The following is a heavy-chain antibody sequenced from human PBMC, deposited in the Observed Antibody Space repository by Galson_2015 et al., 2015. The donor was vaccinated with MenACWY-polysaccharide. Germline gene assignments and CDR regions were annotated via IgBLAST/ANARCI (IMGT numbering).Heavy chain of an antibody. D-gene: IGHD2-15*01. CDR2: IQNDGSEK. CDR1: GSRFSYSG. J-gene: IGHJ3*02. V-gene: IGHV3-33*05. CDR3: AREGSRIVFHAFDT. Sequence: SLRLSCAASGSRFSYSGMHWVRQAPGKGLEWVAVIQNDGSEKAYADYVKGRFTISRNTSKNTVFLEMNTLGAEDTAVYYCAREGSRIVFHAFDTWGQGTMVTVSS.